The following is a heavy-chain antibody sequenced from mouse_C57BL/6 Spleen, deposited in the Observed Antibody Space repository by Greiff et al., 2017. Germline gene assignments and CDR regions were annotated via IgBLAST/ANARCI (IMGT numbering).Heavy chain of an antibody. CDR3: ARGGLDDGYYDWYFDV. D-gene: IGHD2-3*01. CDR1: GYAFSSSW. Sequence: VKLMESGPELVKPGASVKISCKASGYAFSSSWMNWVKQRPGKGLEWIGRIYPGDGDTNYTGKFKGKATLTADKSSSTAYMQVSSLTSEDSAVYFCARGGLDDGYYDWYFDVWGTGTTVTVTS. V-gene: IGHV1-82*01. CDR2: IYPGDGDT. J-gene: IGHJ1*03.